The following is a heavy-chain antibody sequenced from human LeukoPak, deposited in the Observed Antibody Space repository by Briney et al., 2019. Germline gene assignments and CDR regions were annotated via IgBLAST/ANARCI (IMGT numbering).Heavy chain of an antibody. CDR2: INPSGGST. D-gene: IGHD3-10*01. CDR3: ARAPKTTYYYRS. Sequence: GASVNVSCKASGYTFTSYYMHWVRQDPGQGLEWMGIINPSGGSTSYAQKFQGRVTMTRDTSTSTVYMELSSLRSEDTAVYYCARAPKTTYYYRSWGQGTLVTVSS. CDR1: GYTFTSYY. J-gene: IGHJ4*02. V-gene: IGHV1-46*01.